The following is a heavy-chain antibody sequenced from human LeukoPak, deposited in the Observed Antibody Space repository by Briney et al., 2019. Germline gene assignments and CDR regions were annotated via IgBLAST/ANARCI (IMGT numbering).Heavy chain of an antibody. CDR2: INHSGST. V-gene: IGHV4-34*01. D-gene: IGHD2-15*01. Sequence: SETLSLTCAVYGGSFSGYYWSWIRQPPGKGLEWIGEINHSGSTNYNPSLKSRVTISVDTSKNQFSLKLSSVTAADTAVYYCALREDNYYYYGMDVWGQGTTVTVSS. J-gene: IGHJ6*02. CDR1: GGSFSGYY. CDR3: ALREDNYYYYGMDV.